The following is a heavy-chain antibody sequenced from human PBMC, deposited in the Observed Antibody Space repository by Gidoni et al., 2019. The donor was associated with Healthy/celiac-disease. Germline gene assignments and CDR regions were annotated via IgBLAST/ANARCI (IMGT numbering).Heavy chain of an antibody. V-gene: IGHV3-23*01. CDR2: MSVSCAST. CDR1: GCTFSSYA. Sequence: EVKLLESGGGLVQPGGYVSLSCAASGCTFSSYAMRWVRQDPGKGLGWFSAMSVSCASTYYADSVTGRFTISRDNSKTTLYLQMTSLRAEYTAVYYCAREGTSAFDIWGQGTMVTVSS. CDR3: AREGTSAFDI. J-gene: IGHJ3*02.